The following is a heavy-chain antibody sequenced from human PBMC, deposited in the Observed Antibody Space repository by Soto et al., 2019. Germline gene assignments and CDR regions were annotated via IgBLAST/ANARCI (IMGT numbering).Heavy chain of an antibody. CDR3: ARDVSTYYDILTGYFPRTGFDP. V-gene: IGHV4-61*01. D-gene: IGHD3-9*01. CDR2: IYYSGST. CDR1: GGSVSSGSYY. Sequence: SETLSLTCTVSGGSVSSGSYYWSWIRQPPGKGLEWIGYIYYSGSTNYNSSLKSRVTISVDTSKNQFSLKLTSVTAADTAVYYCARDVSTYYDILTGYFPRTGFDPWGQGTLVAVSS. J-gene: IGHJ5*02.